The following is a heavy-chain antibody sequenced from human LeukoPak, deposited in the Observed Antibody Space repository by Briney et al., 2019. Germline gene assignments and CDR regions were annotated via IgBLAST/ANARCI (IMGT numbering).Heavy chain of an antibody. V-gene: IGHV1-46*04. Sequence: ASVKVSRKASGYTFTTYYMHWVRPAPGQGLEWMGIIDPSVGTTTYAQKLQGRLTMTRDTSTSTVYMELSGLRSEDTALYYCARAFYDSSGYYYAGVLDYWGQGTLVTVSS. J-gene: IGHJ4*02. CDR2: IDPSVGTT. D-gene: IGHD3-22*01. CDR3: ARAFYDSSGYYYAGVLDY. CDR1: GYTFTTYY.